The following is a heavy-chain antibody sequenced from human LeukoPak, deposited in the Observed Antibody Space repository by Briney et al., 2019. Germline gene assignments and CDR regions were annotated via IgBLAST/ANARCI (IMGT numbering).Heavy chain of an antibody. CDR3: ARDPGLWFGEEYYFDY. J-gene: IGHJ4*02. Sequence: GSLRLSCAASGFTFSSYSMNWVRQAPGKGLEWVSSISSSSSYIYYADSVKGRFTISRDNAKNSLYLQMNSLRADDTAVYYCARDPGLWFGEEYYFDYWGQGTLVTVSS. CDR2: ISSSSSYI. V-gene: IGHV3-21*01. CDR1: GFTFSSYS. D-gene: IGHD3-10*01.